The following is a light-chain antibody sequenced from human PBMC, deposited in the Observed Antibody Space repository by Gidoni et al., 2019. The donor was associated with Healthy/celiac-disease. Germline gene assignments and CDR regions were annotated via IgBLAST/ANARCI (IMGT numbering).Light chain of an antibody. V-gene: IGKV1-39*01. J-gene: IGKJ1*01. CDR2: AAS. CDR3: QQSYSTPKT. Sequence: IQMTQSPSSLSASVGDRVTIPCRASQSISSYLNWYQQKPGKAPRRLIYAASSLQSGVPARFSGSGSGTDFTLTISSLQPEDFATYYCQQSYSTPKTFGQGTKVEIK. CDR1: QSISSY.